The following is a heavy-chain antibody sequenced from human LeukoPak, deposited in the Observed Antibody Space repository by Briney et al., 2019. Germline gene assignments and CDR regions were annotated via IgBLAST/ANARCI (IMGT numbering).Heavy chain of an antibody. J-gene: IGHJ4*02. Sequence: ASVKVSCKASGYTFTSYGISWVRQAPGQGLEWMGWISAYNGNTNYAQKLQGRVTITADESTTTAYMELSSLRSEDTALYYCARGRLERGSYFDYWGQGTLVTVSS. CDR2: ISAYNGNT. D-gene: IGHD1-1*01. CDR3: ARGRLERGSYFDY. V-gene: IGHV1-18*01. CDR1: GYTFTSYG.